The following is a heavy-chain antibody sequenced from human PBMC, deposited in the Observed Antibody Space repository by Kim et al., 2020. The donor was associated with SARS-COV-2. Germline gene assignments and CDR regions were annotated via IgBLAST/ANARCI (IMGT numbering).Heavy chain of an antibody. CDR3: ARHWGSTSPYYYYYGMDV. V-gene: IGHV5-51*01. J-gene: IGHJ6*02. CDR2: IYPGDSDT. CDR1: GYSFTSYW. D-gene: IGHD2-2*01. Sequence: GESLKISCKGSGYSFTSYWIGWVRQMPGKGLEWMGIIYPGDSDTRYSPSFQGQVTISADKSISTAYLQWSSLKASDTAMYYCARHWGSTSPYYYYYGMDVWGQGTTVTVSS.